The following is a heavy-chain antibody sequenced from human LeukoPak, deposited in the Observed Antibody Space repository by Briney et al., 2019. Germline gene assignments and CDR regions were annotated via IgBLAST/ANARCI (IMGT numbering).Heavy chain of an antibody. J-gene: IGHJ6*03. Sequence: GGSLRLSXAASGFTFCSYAMSWVRQPPGKGLEWVSAISGSGGSTYYADSVKGRFTISRDNSKNTLYLQMNSLRAEDTAVYYCAKDCGGDCYSAYYMDVWGKGTTVTVSS. CDR2: ISGSGGST. CDR1: GFTFCSYA. D-gene: IGHD2-21*01. CDR3: AKDCGGDCYSAYYMDV. V-gene: IGHV3-23*01.